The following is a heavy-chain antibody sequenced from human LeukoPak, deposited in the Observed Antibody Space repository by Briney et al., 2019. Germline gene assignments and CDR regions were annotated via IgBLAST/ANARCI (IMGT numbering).Heavy chain of an antibody. CDR2: ISYDGSNK. Sequence: GGSLRLSCAASGFTFSSYAMHWVRQAPGKGLEWVAVISYDGSNKYYADSVKGRFTISRDNSKNTLYLQMNSLRAEDTAVYYCARDSGGYYDSSGYSDYWGQGTLVTVSS. V-gene: IGHV3-30*04. CDR3: ARDSGGYYDSSGYSDY. J-gene: IGHJ4*02. CDR1: GFTFSSYA. D-gene: IGHD3-22*01.